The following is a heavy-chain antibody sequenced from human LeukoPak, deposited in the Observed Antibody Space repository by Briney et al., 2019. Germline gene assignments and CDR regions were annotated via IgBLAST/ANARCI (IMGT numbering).Heavy chain of an antibody. J-gene: IGHJ4*02. CDR1: GFAFSSYW. CDR3: ARLGGSYYTY. V-gene: IGHV3-7*01. CDR2: IKQNGGDE. D-gene: IGHD1-26*01. Sequence: SGGSLRLSCVASGFAFSSYWMTWVRQAPGKGLEWVANIKQNGGDEYYVDSVKGRFTISRDNAKNSLFLQMNSLRVEDTAVYYCARLGGSYYTYWGQGTLVTVSS.